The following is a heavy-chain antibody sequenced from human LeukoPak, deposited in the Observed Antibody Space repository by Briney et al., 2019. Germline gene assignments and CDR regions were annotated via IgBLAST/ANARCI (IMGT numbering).Heavy chain of an antibody. V-gene: IGHV3-30*03. J-gene: IGHJ6*03. CDR2: ISYDKSHR. Sequence: GGSLRLSCAASGFTFSRYGMYWVRQAPGKGLEWVALISYDKSHRYYADSVKGRFTISRDNSKNTMYLQMNSLRAEDTAVYYCARDDVVPAALWSYMDVWGKGTTITVSS. D-gene: IGHD2-2*01. CDR1: GFTFSRYG. CDR3: ARDDVVPAALWSYMDV.